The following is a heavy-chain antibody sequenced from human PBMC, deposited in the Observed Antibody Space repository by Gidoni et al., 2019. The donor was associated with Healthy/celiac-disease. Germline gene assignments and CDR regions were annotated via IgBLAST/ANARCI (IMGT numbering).Heavy chain of an antibody. CDR1: GFTFSSYG. Sequence: QVQLVESGGGVVQPGRSLRLSCAASGFTFSSYGMHWVRQAPGKGLEWVAVIWYDGSNKYYADSVKGRFTISRDNSKNTLYLQMNSLRAEDTAVYYCARDMTTNALHATYYYYGMDVWGQGTTVTVSS. CDR2: IWYDGSNK. CDR3: ARDMTTNALHATYYYYGMDV. J-gene: IGHJ6*02. D-gene: IGHD4-17*01. V-gene: IGHV3-33*01.